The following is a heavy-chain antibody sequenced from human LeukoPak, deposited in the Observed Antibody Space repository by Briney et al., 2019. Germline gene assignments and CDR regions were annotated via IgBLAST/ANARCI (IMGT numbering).Heavy chain of an antibody. CDR1: GGSISSYY. V-gene: IGHV4-59*01. CDR2: IYYSGST. Sequence: SETLSLTCTVSGGSISSYYWSWIRQPPGKGLELIGYIYYSGSTNYNPSLKSRVTISVDTSKNQFSLKLSSVTAADTAVYYCARSTTFRYFDLWGRGTLVTVSS. D-gene: IGHD3-16*01. J-gene: IGHJ2*01. CDR3: ARSTTFRYFDL.